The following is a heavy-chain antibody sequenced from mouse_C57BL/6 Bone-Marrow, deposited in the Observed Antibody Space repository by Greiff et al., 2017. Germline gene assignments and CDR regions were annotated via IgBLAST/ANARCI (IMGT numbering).Heavy chain of an antibody. CDR3: AREPTIVTTVFYWYFDV. Sequence: EVQGVESGGDLVKPGGSLKLSCAASGFTFSSYGMSWVRPTPDKRLEWVATISSGGSYTYYPDSVKGRFTISRDHAKNTLYLQMSSLKSEDTAMYYCAREPTIVTTVFYWYFDVWGTGTTVTVSS. CDR2: ISSGGSYT. V-gene: IGHV5-6*01. CDR1: GFTFSSYG. D-gene: IGHD2-5*01. J-gene: IGHJ1*03.